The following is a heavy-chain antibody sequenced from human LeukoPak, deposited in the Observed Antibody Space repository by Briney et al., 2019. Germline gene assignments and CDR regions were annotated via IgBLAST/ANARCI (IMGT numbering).Heavy chain of an antibody. J-gene: IGHJ4*02. D-gene: IGHD4-17*01. CDR3: ARDAAPSEYGDLYYFDY. CDR1: GFTFSSYS. CDR2: ISTSSSTI. Sequence: GGSLRLSCAASGFTFSSYSMNWVRQAPGKGLEWVSYISTSSSTIYYADSVKGRFTISRDNAKNSLYLQMNSLRDEDTAVYYCARDAAPSEYGDLYYFDYWGQGTLVTVSA. V-gene: IGHV3-48*02.